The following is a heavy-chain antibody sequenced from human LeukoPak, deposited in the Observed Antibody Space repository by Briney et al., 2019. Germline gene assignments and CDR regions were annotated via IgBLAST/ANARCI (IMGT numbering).Heavy chain of an antibody. V-gene: IGHV1-18*01. Sequence: ASVKVSCKASGYTFTSYGITWVRQAPGQGLEWVGWISAYNGDTNYAQKLQGRVTMTTDTSTSATYMELRSLRSEDTAVYYCARDQNGSGSYYMRGFDYWGQGTLVTVSS. J-gene: IGHJ4*02. CDR1: GYTFTSYG. CDR2: ISAYNGDT. D-gene: IGHD3-10*01. CDR3: ARDQNGSGSYYMRGFDY.